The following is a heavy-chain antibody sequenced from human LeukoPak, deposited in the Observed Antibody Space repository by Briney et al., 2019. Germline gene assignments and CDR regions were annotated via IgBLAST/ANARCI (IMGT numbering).Heavy chain of an antibody. Sequence: GSSVKVSCKASGGTFSSYAISWVRQAPGQGLEWMGRIIPIFGIANYAQKFQGRVTITADKSTSTAYMELSSLRSEDTAVYYCARGTWEYYYYYGMDVWGQGTTVTVSS. CDR1: GGTFSSYA. D-gene: IGHD1-26*01. CDR3: ARGTWEYYYYYGMDV. V-gene: IGHV1-69*04. J-gene: IGHJ6*02. CDR2: IIPIFGIA.